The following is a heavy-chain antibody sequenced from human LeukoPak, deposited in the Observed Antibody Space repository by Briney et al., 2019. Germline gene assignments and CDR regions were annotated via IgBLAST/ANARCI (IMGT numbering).Heavy chain of an antibody. CDR2: IWYDGSNK. J-gene: IGHJ6*03. Sequence: PGRSLRLSCAAFGFTFSSYGMHWVRQAPGKGLEWVAVIWYDGSNKYYADSVKGRFTISRDNSKNTLYLQMNSLRAEDTAVYYCARAPLTDILTGYYGNYYYMDVWGKGTTVTVSS. CDR3: ARAPLTDILTGYYGNYYYMDV. CDR1: GFTFSSYG. V-gene: IGHV3-33*01. D-gene: IGHD3-9*01.